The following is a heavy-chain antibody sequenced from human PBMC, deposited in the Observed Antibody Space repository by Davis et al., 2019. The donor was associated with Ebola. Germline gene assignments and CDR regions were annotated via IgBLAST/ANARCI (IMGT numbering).Heavy chain of an antibody. J-gene: IGHJ4*02. CDR3: TAYDSTFRNY. CDR2: ISWDGRST. Sequence: GESLKISCAASGFTFSNYWMHWIRQAPGKGLEWVSLISWDGRSTAYADSVRDRFSISRDNSRNFLYLQMNGLRAEDTALYYCTAYDSTFRNYWGQGTLVTVSS. D-gene: IGHD3-22*01. CDR1: GFTFSNYW. V-gene: IGHV3-43D*03.